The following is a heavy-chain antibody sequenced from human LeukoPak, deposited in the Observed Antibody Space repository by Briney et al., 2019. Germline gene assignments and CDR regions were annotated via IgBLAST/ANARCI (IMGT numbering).Heavy chain of an antibody. D-gene: IGHD3-22*01. Sequence: GGSLRLSCAASGFTFSSYAMSWVRQAPGKGLEWVSAISGRGGSTYYADSVKGRFTISRDNSKNTLYLQMNSLRAEDTAVYYCAKPLAGLGYSFDYWGQGTLVTVSS. CDR2: ISGRGGST. J-gene: IGHJ4*02. CDR3: AKPLAGLGYSFDY. V-gene: IGHV3-23*01. CDR1: GFTFSSYA.